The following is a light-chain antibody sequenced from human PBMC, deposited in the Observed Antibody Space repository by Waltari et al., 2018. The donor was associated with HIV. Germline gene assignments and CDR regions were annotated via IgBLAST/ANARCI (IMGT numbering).Light chain of an antibody. V-gene: IGKV4-1*01. CDR2: WAS. J-gene: IGKJ4*02. Sequence: DIVMTQSPDLVAMSLGERATIGCNSRQTVLDSSNNKNYLAWYQQKLGQPPRLLIHWASTRESGVPDRFSGSGSGTDFTLTINSLQPEDVAIYYGQQYSNTPLTFGGGTIVEIK. CDR1: QTVLDSSNNKNY. CDR3: QQYSNTPLT.